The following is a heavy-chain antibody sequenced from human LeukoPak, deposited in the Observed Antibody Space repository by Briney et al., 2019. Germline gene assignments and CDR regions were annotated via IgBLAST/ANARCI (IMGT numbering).Heavy chain of an antibody. V-gene: IGHV3-33*01. Sequence: PGGSLRLSCAASGFTFRTFGMHWVRQAPGKGLEWVAVIWYDGSNKNYADSVKGRFTISRDNSKNTLYLQMSSLRAVDTAVYYCARGGWRREDIPAAGPGDYFDYWGQGTLVTVSS. J-gene: IGHJ4*02. CDR1: GFTFRTFG. CDR2: IWYDGSNK. CDR3: ARGGWRREDIPAAGPGDYFDY. D-gene: IGHD6-13*01.